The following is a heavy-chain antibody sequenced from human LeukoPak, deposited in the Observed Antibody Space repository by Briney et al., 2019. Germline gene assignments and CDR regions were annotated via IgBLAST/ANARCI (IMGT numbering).Heavy chain of an antibody. Sequence: GGSLRLSCAASGFTFRSYGTHWVRQAPGKGLEWVAVISYDGSNKYYADSVKGRFTISRDNSRNTLYLQMNSLRAEDTAVYYCALSMITSGRGSHSFDYWGQGTLVTVSS. V-gene: IGHV3-30*19. CDR2: ISYDGSNK. D-gene: IGHD3-16*01. CDR1: GFTFRSYG. CDR3: ALSMITSGRGSHSFDY. J-gene: IGHJ4*02.